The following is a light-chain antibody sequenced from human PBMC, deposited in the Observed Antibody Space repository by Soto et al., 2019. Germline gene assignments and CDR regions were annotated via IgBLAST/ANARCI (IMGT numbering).Light chain of an antibody. J-gene: IGKJ2*01. CDR2: DAS. CDR3: QQDMNWPHT. CDR1: QTVTTY. V-gene: IGKV3-11*01. Sequence: EIVLTQSPATLSLSPGERATLSCRASQTVTTYLAWYQHKSGQAPRLLIYDASNRASGVPARFSGRGSGTDFTLTITSLQSEDFAIYYCQQDMNWPHTFGQGTKLEIK.